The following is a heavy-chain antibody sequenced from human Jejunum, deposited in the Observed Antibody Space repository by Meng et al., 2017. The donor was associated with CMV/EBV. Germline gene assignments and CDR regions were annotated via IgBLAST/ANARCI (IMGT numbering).Heavy chain of an antibody. V-gene: IGHV3-48*03. CDR3: ARGQGNARVRLNHSFDF. D-gene: IGHD6-25*01. CDR2: ISRSATVT. Sequence: FSNYVMSWVRQAPGKGPEWIAYISRSATVTYYADSMEGRFTISRDTAKNSLFLQMKNLRAEDTGLYYCARGQGNARVRLNHSFDFWGQGTPVTVSS. CDR1: FSNYV. J-gene: IGHJ4*02.